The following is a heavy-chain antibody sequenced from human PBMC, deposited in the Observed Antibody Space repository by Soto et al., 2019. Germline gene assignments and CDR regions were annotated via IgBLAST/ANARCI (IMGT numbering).Heavy chain of an antibody. V-gene: IGHV4-4*07. D-gene: IGHD1-26*01. CDR2: IYARGDT. CDR3: AGIGEEVYYGMDV. Sequence: SETLSLTCTVSGGSMSSYYWNWVRQPAGRGLEWIGRIYARGDTNYNPSLKSRVTMFVDRSTNEFSLRLTSVTAADTAVYYCAGIGEEVYYGMDVWGQGTTVTSP. J-gene: IGHJ6*02. CDR1: GGSMSSYY.